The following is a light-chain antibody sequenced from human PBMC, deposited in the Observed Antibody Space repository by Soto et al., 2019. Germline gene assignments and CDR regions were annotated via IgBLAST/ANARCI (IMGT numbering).Light chain of an antibody. J-gene: IGKJ4*01. Sequence: EIVLTQTPGTLSLSPGERATLSCRASQSINKTYIAWYQQKPGLAPRLLIYGSSNRATGIPDRFSGSGSGTDFTLTNNRLEPEDFAVYSCQQYGNSPLTFGGGTKVESK. CDR2: GSS. CDR3: QQYGNSPLT. CDR1: QSINKTY. V-gene: IGKV3-20*01.